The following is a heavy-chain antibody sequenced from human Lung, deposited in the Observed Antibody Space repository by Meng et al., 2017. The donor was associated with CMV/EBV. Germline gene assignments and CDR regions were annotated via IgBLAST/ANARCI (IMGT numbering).Heavy chain of an antibody. CDR1: GDSVSSNSAA. J-gene: IGHJ6*02. D-gene: IGHD5-24*01. CDR3: ARVTDGYNLQGMDV. V-gene: IGHV6-1*01. Sequence: SETLSLXXAISGDSVSSNSAAWNWIRQSPSRGLEWLGRTYYRSKWYNDYAVSVKSRITINPDTSKNQFSLQLNSVTPEDTAVYYCARVTDGYNLQGMDVWGQGTTVXVSS. CDR2: TYYRSKWYN.